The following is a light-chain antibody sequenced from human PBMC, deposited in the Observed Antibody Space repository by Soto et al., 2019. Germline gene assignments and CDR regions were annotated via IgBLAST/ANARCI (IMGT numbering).Light chain of an antibody. V-gene: IGKV3-15*01. J-gene: IGKJ1*01. Sequence: EIVMTQSPATLSVSPGERATLSCRASQSVSSNLAWYQQKPGQAPRLLIYGASTRATGIPARFSGSGSGTEFTLTISSLQSEDFAVYYCQQYNNWPPTLGQGTKGEI. CDR3: QQYNNWPPT. CDR1: QSVSSN. CDR2: GAS.